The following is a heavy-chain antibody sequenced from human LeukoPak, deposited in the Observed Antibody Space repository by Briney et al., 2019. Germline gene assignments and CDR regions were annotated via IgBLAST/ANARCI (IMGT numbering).Heavy chain of an antibody. J-gene: IGHJ4*02. Sequence: SETLSLTCTVSGGSISSSSYYRGWIRQPPGKGLEWIGSIYYSGSTYYNPSLKSRVTISVDTSKDQFSLKLSSVTAADTAVYYCARHAVGGSPDFDYWGQGTLVTVSS. CDR3: ARHAVGGSPDFDY. V-gene: IGHV4-39*01. D-gene: IGHD3-10*01. CDR1: GGSISSSSYY. CDR2: IYYSGST.